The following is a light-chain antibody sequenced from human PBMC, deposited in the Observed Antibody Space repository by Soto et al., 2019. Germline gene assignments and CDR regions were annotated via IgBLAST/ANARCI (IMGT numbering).Light chain of an antibody. J-gene: IGKJ4*01. Sequence: EIVLTQSPTTLSLSPGERATLSCRASQSVSSYFAWYQQKPGQAPRLLIYDASPRAADIPARFSGSGSGTDFTLTISSLEPEDFAVYSCPQRSDWPLTFGGGTQVEIK. CDR2: DAS. CDR1: QSVSSY. CDR3: PQRSDWPLT. V-gene: IGKV3-11*01.